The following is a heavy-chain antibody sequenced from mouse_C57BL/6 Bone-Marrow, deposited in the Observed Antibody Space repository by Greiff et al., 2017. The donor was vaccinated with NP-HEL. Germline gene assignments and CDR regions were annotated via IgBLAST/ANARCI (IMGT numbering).Heavy chain of an antibody. V-gene: IGHV1-76*01. Sequence: QVQLQQSGAELVRPGASVKLSCKASGYTFTDYYINWVKQRPGQGLEWIARIYPGSGNTYYNEKFKGKATLTAEKSSSTAYMQLSSLTSEDSAVYFCARRGYGSSDYFDYWGQGTTLTVSS. CDR1: GYTFTDYY. D-gene: IGHD1-1*01. CDR3: ARRGYGSSDYFDY. J-gene: IGHJ2*01. CDR2: IYPGSGNT.